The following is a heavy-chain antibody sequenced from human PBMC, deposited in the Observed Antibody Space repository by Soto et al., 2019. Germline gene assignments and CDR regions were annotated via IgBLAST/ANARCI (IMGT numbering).Heavy chain of an antibody. Sequence: QVQLQESGPGLVKPSETLSLTCTVSGGSISRNYWSWIRQPAGKGLEWIGRIYSSGRTNYNPPLKSRVTMSVDTSKNQFSLKLSSVTAADTAVYYCARGTAAGADYGMDVWGQGTTVTVSS. CDR3: ARGTAAGADYGMDV. V-gene: IGHV4-4*07. D-gene: IGHD6-13*01. J-gene: IGHJ6*02. CDR1: GGSISRNY. CDR2: IYSSGRT.